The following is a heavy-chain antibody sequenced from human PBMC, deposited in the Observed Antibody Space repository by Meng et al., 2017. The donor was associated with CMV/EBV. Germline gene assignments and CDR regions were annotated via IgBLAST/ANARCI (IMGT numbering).Heavy chain of an antibody. Sequence: GESLKISCAASGFTVSSNYMSWVRQAPGKGLEWVSVIYSGGSTYYADSVKGRFTISRDNSKNTLYLQMNSLRAEDTAVYYCAKDNPFGYCGGDCYFRYFDYWGQGTLVTVSS. J-gene: IGHJ4*02. CDR2: IYSGGST. CDR1: GFTVSSNY. CDR3: AKDNPFGYCGGDCYFRYFDY. D-gene: IGHD2-21*01. V-gene: IGHV3-53*05.